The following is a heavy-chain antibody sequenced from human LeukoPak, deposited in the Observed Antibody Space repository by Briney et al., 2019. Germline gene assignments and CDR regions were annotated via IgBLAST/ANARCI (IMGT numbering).Heavy chain of an antibody. D-gene: IGHD6-13*01. CDR1: GFTFFTYA. Sequence: GGSLRLSCTASGFTFFTYAIHWVRQAPGKGLEWVTVVSHDGNHKYYADSVTGRFIVSRDDSKNTLYLQMNSLRAEDTAVYYCAKGRPNRSSSWPDYWGQGTLVTVSS. CDR2: VSHDGNHK. J-gene: IGHJ4*02. CDR3: AKGRPNRSSSWPDY. V-gene: IGHV3-30*04.